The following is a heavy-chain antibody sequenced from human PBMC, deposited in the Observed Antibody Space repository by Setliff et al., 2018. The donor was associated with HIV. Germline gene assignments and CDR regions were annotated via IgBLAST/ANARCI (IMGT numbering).Heavy chain of an antibody. J-gene: IGHJ4*02. CDR3: ARSLCYYDSCGYYYNY. CDR1: GFTFSKYW. Sequence: GGSLRLSCAASGFTFSKYWMHWVRQALGKGPEWVSAISDGGGSTYYAVSVKGRFTISRDNSKNTLYLQMNSLRVEDTAMYYCARSLCYYDSCGYYYNYWGQGTLVTVSS. CDR2: ISDGGGST. D-gene: IGHD3-22*01. V-gene: IGHV3-23*01.